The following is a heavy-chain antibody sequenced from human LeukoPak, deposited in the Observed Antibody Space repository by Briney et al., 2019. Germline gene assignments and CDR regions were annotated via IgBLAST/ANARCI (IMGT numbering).Heavy chain of an antibody. Sequence: PSETLSLTCTVSAVSISSYYWSWIRQPAGKGLEWIGRIYASGSTNYNPSLKSRVTMSVDTSKNQFSLKLSSVTAADTAVYYCARVAQYHDSSGYYHYYFDYWGRGTLVTVSS. V-gene: IGHV4-4*07. CDR1: AVSISSYY. J-gene: IGHJ4*02. CDR2: IYASGST. CDR3: ARVAQYHDSSGYYHYYFDY. D-gene: IGHD3-22*01.